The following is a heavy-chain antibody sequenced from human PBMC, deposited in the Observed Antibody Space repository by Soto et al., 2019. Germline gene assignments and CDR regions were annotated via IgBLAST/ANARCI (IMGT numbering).Heavy chain of an antibody. D-gene: IGHD2-2*02. CDR3: ARGLIVPAAISNLFDP. CDR1: GGSFSGYY. V-gene: IGHV4-34*01. CDR2: INHSGST. Sequence: SETLSLTCAVYGGSFSGYYWSWIRQPPGKGLEWIGEINHSGSTNYNPSLKSRVTISVDTSKNQFSLKLSSVTAADTAVYYCARGLIVPAAISNLFDPWGQGTLVTVSS. J-gene: IGHJ5*02.